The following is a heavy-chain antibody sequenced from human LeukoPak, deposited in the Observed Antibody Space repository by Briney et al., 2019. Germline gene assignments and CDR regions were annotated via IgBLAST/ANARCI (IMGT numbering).Heavy chain of an antibody. J-gene: IGHJ6*02. D-gene: IGHD3-10*02. Sequence: AGGSLRLSCAASGFTFSGFAMTWVRQAPGKGPEGVSSIGSDYKTHYSESVKGRFAISRDNSKSTLFLQMNSLRAEDTALYYCAKDLLYYVAMDVWGQGTAVTVSS. V-gene: IGHV3-23*01. CDR1: GFTFSGFA. CDR3: AKDLLYYVAMDV. CDR2: IGSDYKT.